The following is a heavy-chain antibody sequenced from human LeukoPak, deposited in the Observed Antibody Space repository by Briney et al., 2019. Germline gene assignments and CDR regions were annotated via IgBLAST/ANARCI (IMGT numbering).Heavy chain of an antibody. D-gene: IGHD1-20*01. J-gene: IGHJ4*02. CDR2: IYYSGST. CDR3: ARAKPSWITGTYPFDY. Sequence: SETLSLTCSVSGGAISRYYWSWIRQPPGKGLEWIGYIYYSGSTNYNPSLKSRVTISVDTSKNQFSLKLSSVTAADTAVYYCARAKPSWITGTYPFDYWGQGTLVTVSS. V-gene: IGHV4-59*01. CDR1: GGAISRYY.